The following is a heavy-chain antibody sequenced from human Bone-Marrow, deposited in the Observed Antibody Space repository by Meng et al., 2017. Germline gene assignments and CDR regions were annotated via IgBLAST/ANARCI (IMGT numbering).Heavy chain of an antibody. Sequence: QVQLQESGPGLVKPSGTLSLTCTVSGDSISSDIWWSWVRQPPGKGLEWIGEVYHRGDTNYNPSLKSRVDISVDKSKNQFYLSLFSVTAADTAVYYCARDQGRELINHWGLGTLVTVSS. V-gene: IGHV4-4*02. D-gene: IGHD1-7*01. J-gene: IGHJ4*02. CDR1: GDSISSDIW. CDR3: ARDQGRELINH. CDR2: VYHRGDT.